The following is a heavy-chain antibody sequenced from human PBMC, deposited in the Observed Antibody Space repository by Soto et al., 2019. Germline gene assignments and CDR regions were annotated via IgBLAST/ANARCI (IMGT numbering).Heavy chain of an antibody. CDR3: ARGKPVYSKDAFDI. Sequence: QVQLQQWGAGLLKPSETLSLTCAVYGGSFSGYYWSWIRQPPGKGLEWIGEINHSGSTNYNPSLKSLDTISVDTPKNQFSLKLSSVTAADTAVYYCARGKPVYSKDAFDIWGQGTMVTVSS. D-gene: IGHD4-4*01. CDR2: INHSGST. CDR1: GGSFSGYY. J-gene: IGHJ3*02. V-gene: IGHV4-34*01.